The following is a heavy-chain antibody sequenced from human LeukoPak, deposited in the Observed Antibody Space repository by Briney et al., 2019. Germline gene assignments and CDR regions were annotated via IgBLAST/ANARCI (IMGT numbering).Heavy chain of an antibody. Sequence: ASVKVSCKACGYTFTSYGISWVRQAPGQRLEWMGWISAYNGNTNYAQKLQGRVTMTTDTSTSTAYMELRSLRSDDTAVYYCARSGDIVVSGTSVSALFYYWGQGTLVTVSS. CDR1: GYTFTSYG. CDR3: ARSGDIVVSGTSVSALFYY. CDR2: ISAYNGNT. D-gene: IGHD2-21*01. V-gene: IGHV1-18*01. J-gene: IGHJ4*02.